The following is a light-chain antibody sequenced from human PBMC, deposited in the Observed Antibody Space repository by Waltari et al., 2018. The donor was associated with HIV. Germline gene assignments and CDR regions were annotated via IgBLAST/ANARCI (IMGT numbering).Light chain of an antibody. CDR2: VGS. CDR1: PSLPPSNVFHY. Sequence: DIVLTQSPLSLPFSPGEAASLSCRSSPSLPPSNVFHYLDWYLQKRGQPPQLLIYVGSNRASGVPNRFSGSGSVTDFTLNISMVAAEAVGFYCCMQALQTPTFGGGTKVEI. CDR3: MQALQTPT. J-gene: IGKJ4*01. V-gene: IGKV2-28*01.